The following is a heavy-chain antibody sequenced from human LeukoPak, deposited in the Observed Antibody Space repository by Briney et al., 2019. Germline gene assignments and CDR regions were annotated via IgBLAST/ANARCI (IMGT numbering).Heavy chain of an antibody. CDR2: ISYTGST. D-gene: IGHD1-26*01. Sequence: ETLSLTCTVSGGSISSSSYYWGWIRQPPGKGLEWICIISYTGSTYYNPSLTSRVTISVDTSKNQFSLKLNSATAADTAVYYCARRSRGGGSYVFDIWGHGTMVTVSS. CDR3: ARRSRGGGSYVFDI. J-gene: IGHJ3*02. CDR1: GGSISSSSYY. V-gene: IGHV4-39*01.